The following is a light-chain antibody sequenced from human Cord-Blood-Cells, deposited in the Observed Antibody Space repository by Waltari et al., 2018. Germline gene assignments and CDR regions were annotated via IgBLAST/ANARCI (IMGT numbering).Light chain of an antibody. Sequence: DIQMTQSPSSLSASVGDRVTITCRASQGISYYLAWYQQKPGKVPKLLIYAASTLQSGVPSRFSGSVSGTDFTLTISSLQPEDVATHYCQKYNSAPLTFGGGTKVEIK. CDR2: AAS. CDR3: QKYNSAPLT. CDR1: QGISYY. V-gene: IGKV1-27*01. J-gene: IGKJ4*01.